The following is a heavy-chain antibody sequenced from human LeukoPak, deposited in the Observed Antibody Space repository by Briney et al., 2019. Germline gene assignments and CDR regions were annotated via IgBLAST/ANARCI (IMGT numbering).Heavy chain of an antibody. V-gene: IGHV3-53*01. Sequence: GGSLRLSCAVSGFTVRSNYMNWVRQAPGKGLEWVSIIYSDGSTYYADSVKGRFTISRDNSGNTLYFQMNSLRAEDTAVYYCARGGDTSGSPFDYWGQGTLVTVSS. CDR2: IYSDGST. CDR1: GFTVRSNY. D-gene: IGHD6-19*01. J-gene: IGHJ4*02. CDR3: ARGGDTSGSPFDY.